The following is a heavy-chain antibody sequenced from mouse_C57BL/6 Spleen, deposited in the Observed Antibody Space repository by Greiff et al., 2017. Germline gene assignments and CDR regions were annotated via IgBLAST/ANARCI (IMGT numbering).Heavy chain of an antibody. J-gene: IGHJ2*01. Sequence: VQLQQSGAELVKPGASVKLSCTASGFNIKDYYMHWVKQRTEQGLEWIGRIDPEDGETKYAPNFQGKATITADTSSNTAYLQLSSLTSEDTAVYYCARYYGSTYFDYWGQGTTLTVSS. CDR1: GFNIKDYY. V-gene: IGHV14-2*01. D-gene: IGHD1-1*01. CDR3: ARYYGSTYFDY. CDR2: IDPEDGET.